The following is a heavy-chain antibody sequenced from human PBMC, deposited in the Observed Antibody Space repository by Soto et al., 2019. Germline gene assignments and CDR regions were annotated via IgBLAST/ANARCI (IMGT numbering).Heavy chain of an antibody. V-gene: IGHV3-48*02. CDR2: ISSSSSTI. Sequence: GGSLRLSCAASGFTFSSYSTNWVRQAPGKGLEWVSYISSSSSTIYYADSVKGRFTISRDNAKNSLYLQMNSLRDEDTAVYYCARDPSAYYYGSSGYSHFDYWGQGTLVTVSS. D-gene: IGHD3-22*01. CDR3: ARDPSAYYYGSSGYSHFDY. CDR1: GFTFSSYS. J-gene: IGHJ4*02.